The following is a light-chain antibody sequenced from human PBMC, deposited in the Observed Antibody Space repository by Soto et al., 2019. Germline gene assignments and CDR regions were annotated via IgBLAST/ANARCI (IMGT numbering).Light chain of an antibody. CDR3: QQYYNSPIT. J-gene: IGKJ5*01. CDR2: WAS. V-gene: IGKV4-1*01. CDR1: QTVLSSSKNF. Sequence: DIVMTQSPDSLAVSLGERATISCKSSQTVLSSSKNFLAWYQQKPGQPPKLLIYWASTRESGVPDRFSGSGSGTDFTLPISSLQADDVALYYCQQYYNSPITFGQGTRLEI.